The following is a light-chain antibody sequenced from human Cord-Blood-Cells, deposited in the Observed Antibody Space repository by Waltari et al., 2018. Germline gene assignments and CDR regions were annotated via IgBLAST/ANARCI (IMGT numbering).Light chain of an antibody. V-gene: IGLV2-23*02. CDR1: SSDVGSYNL. J-gene: IGLJ2*01. Sequence: QSALTQPASVSGSPGQSITISCTGTSSDVGSYNLVSWYQQHPGKAPKLMIYEVSKRPAGVSNLFSGSKSGNTASLTISGLQAEDEADYYCCSYAGSSTGVFGGGTKLTVL. CDR3: CSYAGSSTGV. CDR2: EVS.